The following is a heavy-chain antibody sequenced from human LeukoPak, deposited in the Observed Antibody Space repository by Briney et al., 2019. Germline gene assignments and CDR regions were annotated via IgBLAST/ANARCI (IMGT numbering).Heavy chain of an antibody. J-gene: IGHJ4*02. CDR1: GFTFNLAW. D-gene: IGHD6-6*01. CDR2: IAVTPDGPAT. Sequence: GGSLRLSCAASGFTFNLAWMSWVRQTPGKGLQWVARIAVTPDGPATDYATPVRGRFTISRDDSRNMVYLQMSSLRTDDTAVYYCVWSSTWDKRFYLDQWGQGTLVTVTS. V-gene: IGHV3-15*04. CDR3: VWSSTWDKRFYLDQ.